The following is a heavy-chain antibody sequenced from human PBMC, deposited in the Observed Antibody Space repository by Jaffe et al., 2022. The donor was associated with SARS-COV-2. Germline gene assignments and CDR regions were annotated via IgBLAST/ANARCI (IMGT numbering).Heavy chain of an antibody. CDR1: GFTFSSYA. CDR3: ARLGELDAFDI. Sequence: EVQLVESGGGLVQPGGSLRLSCAASGFTFSSYAMHWVRQAPGKGLEYVSAISSNGGSTYYANSVKGRFTISRDNSKNTLYLQMGSLRAEDMAVYYCARLGELDAFDIWGQGTMVTVSS. D-gene: IGHD1-7*01. V-gene: IGHV3-64*01. CDR2: ISSNGGST. J-gene: IGHJ3*02.